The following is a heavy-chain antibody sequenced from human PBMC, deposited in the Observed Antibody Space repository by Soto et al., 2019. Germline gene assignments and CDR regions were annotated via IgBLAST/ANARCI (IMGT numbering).Heavy chain of an antibody. CDR3: ARGHYGLDV. V-gene: IGHV3-7*05. Sequence: EVQLVESGGGLVQPGGSLRLSCAASGFTFSSYWMSWVRQAPGKGLEWVAHIKGDGSGIEFVDSVKGRFTISRDNAKNSLFMQMTSPRADDTAVYYCARGHYGLDVWGQGTTVIVSS. J-gene: IGHJ6*02. CDR1: GFTFSSYW. CDR2: IKGDGSGI.